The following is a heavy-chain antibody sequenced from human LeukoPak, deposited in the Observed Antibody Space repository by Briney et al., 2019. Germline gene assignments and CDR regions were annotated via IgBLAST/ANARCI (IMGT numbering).Heavy chain of an antibody. Sequence: GASVKVSCKASGFTFTSSAMQWVRQARGQRLEWIGWIVVGSGNTNYAQKLQGRVTITKDTSTSTAYLDLQSLRSDDTAIYYCARHGNALTHSEYFDYWGQGTLITVSS. J-gene: IGHJ4*02. CDR3: ARHGNALTHSEYFDY. CDR1: GFTFTSSA. D-gene: IGHD1-26*01. CDR2: IVVGSGNT. V-gene: IGHV1-58*02.